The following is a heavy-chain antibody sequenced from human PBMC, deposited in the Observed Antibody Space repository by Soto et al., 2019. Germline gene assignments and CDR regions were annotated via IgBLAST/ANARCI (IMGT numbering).Heavy chain of an antibody. CDR2: IYYSGST. Sequence: SETLSLNCTVSGGSVSSYYWSWIRQSPGKGLEWIGYIYYSGSTKYKPSLKSRVTISVDTSKNQFSLKVSSATAADTAVYYCARHYKRNYGLYSFDYWGLGALVTITS. CDR3: ARHYKRNYGLYSFDY. D-gene: IGHD4-4*01. J-gene: IGHJ4*02. V-gene: IGHV4-59*08. CDR1: GGSVSSYY.